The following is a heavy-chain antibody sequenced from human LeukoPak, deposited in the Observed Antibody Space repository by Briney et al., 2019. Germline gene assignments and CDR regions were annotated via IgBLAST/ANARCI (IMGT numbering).Heavy chain of an antibody. CDR2: ISSSSTDI. Sequence: GGSLRLSCAASGFTFSSYEMNWVRQAPGKGLEWVSSISSSSTDIYYADSVKGRFTISRDNAKNSLYLQMHSLRAEDTAVYYCARDLYGDYAHDYWGQGTLVTVSS. CDR1: GFTFSSYE. D-gene: IGHD4-17*01. CDR3: ARDLYGDYAHDY. J-gene: IGHJ4*02. V-gene: IGHV3-21*01.